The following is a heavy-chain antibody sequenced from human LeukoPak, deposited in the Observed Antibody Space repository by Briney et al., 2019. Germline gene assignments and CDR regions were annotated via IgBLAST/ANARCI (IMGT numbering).Heavy chain of an antibody. CDR2: IYYSGST. V-gene: IGHV4-61*01. Sequence: PSETLSLTCTVSGGSVSSGSYYWSWIRQPPGKGLEWIGYIYYSGSTNYNPSLKSRVTISVDTSKNQFSLKLSSVTAADTAVYYCARLTYCGGDCYSDAFDIWGQGTMVTVSS. D-gene: IGHD2-21*02. J-gene: IGHJ3*02. CDR3: ARLTYCGGDCYSDAFDI. CDR1: GGSVSSGSYY.